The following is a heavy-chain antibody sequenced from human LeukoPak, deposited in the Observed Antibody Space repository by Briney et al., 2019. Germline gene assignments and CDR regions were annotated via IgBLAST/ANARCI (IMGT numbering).Heavy chain of an antibody. V-gene: IGHV3-30*02. CDR3: AKVSLNMVNDAFDI. D-gene: IGHD4/OR15-4a*01. CDR1: GFILSSYG. Sequence: GGSLRLSCAASGFILSSYGMRWVRQAPDKGLEWVAFIRYDGSRKYYADSVKGRFTISRDNSKNTLYLQMNSLRAEDTAMYYCAKVSLNMVNDAFDIWGQGTMVSVSS. J-gene: IGHJ3*02. CDR2: IRYDGSRK.